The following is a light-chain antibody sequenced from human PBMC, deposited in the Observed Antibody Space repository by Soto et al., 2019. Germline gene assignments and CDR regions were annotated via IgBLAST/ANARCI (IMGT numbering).Light chain of an antibody. CDR1: QSVNNN. CDR2: GAS. Sequence: ETLMTQSPATLSVSPGERATLSCRASQSVNNNLAWYQQKLGQAPRVLIYGASTRATGIPARFTGSGSGTEFILTISSLQSEDLAVYHCQQYNKWPQTFGQGTRWIS. J-gene: IGKJ1*01. CDR3: QQYNKWPQT. V-gene: IGKV3-15*01.